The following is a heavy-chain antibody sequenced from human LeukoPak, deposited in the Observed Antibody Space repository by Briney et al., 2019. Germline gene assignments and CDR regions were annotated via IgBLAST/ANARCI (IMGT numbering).Heavy chain of an antibody. J-gene: IGHJ5*02. CDR2: INHSGST. CDR1: GGSFSGYY. Sequence: SETLSLTCAVSGGSFSGYYWSWVRQPPGKGLEWIGEINHSGSTNYNPSLKSRVTISVDTPKNQFFLKLSSVTAADTAVYYCAGNPPRYCSGGSCYSVERWFDPWGQGTLVTVSS. CDR3: AGNPPRYCSGGSCYSVERWFDP. D-gene: IGHD2-15*01. V-gene: IGHV4-34*01.